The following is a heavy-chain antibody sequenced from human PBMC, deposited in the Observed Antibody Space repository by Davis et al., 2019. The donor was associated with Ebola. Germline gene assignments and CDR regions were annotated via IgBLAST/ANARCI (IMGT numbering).Heavy chain of an antibody. J-gene: IGHJ4*02. Sequence: GESLKISCAASGFTFSSYWMSWVRQAPGKGLEWVSAISGSGGSTYYADSVKGRFTISRDNSKNTLYLQMNSLRAEDTAVYYCARQSRGQQLVSEDFFDYWGQGTLVTVSS. CDR2: ISGSGGST. CDR1: GFTFSSYW. D-gene: IGHD6-13*01. V-gene: IGHV3-23*01. CDR3: ARQSRGQQLVSEDFFDY.